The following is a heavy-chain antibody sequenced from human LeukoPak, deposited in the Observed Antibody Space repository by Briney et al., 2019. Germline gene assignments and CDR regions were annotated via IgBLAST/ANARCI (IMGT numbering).Heavy chain of an antibody. J-gene: IGHJ5*02. V-gene: IGHV3-74*01. CDR3: ARPTKEGSSWYWWFDP. Sequence: GGSLRLSCAASGFTFSSYWMHWVRQAPGKGLVWVSRINNDGSSTSYAGFVKGRFTISRDHAKNTLYLQVNSLRAEDTAVYYCARPTKEGSSWYWWFDPWGQGTLVTVSS. CDR1: GFTFSSYW. D-gene: IGHD6-13*01. CDR2: INNDGSST.